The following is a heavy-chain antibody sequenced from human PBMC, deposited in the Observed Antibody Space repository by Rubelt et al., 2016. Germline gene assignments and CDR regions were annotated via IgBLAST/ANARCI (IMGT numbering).Heavy chain of an antibody. CDR1: GFTFSSYD. CDR2: ISYDGSNK. D-gene: IGHD3-3*01. J-gene: IGHJ6*02. Sequence: GFTFSSYDMHWVRQAPGKGLEWVALISYDGSNKYYVDSVKGRFTISRDKSKNTLYLQMNSLRAEDTAVYYCARGRLTTVPDFWSGYTPSVYYYYGMDVWGQGTTVTVSS. CDR3: ARGRLTTVPDFWSGYTPSVYYYYGMDV. V-gene: IGHV3-30*03.